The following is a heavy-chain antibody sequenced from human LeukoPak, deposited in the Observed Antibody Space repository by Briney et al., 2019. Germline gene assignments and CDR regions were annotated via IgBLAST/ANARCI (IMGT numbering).Heavy chain of an antibody. D-gene: IGHD3-16*02. CDR2: IRYDGSNK. V-gene: IGHV3-30*02. Sequence: GGSLRLSCAASGFTFSSYGMHWVRQAPGKGLEWVAFIRYDGSNKYYADSVKGRFTISRDNSKNTLYLQMNSLRAEDTAVYYCAKDLITFGGVIDNFDYWGQGTLVTVSS. J-gene: IGHJ4*02. CDR1: GFTFSSYG. CDR3: AKDLITFGGVIDNFDY.